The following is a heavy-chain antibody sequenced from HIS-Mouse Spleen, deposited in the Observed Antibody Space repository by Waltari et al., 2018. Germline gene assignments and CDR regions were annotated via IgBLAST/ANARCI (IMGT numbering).Heavy chain of an antibody. V-gene: IGHV3-30*03. Sequence: VQLVESGGGVVQPGRSLRRSCEASGSTFSRAGMHWVPQAPGKGLEWVAVISYDGSNKYYADSVKGRFTISRDNSKNTLYLQMNSLRAEDTAVYYCEGVYGSGSYYFDYWGQGTLVTVSS. CDR3: EGVYGSGSYYFDY. CDR1: GSTFSRAG. D-gene: IGHD3-10*01. J-gene: IGHJ4*02. CDR2: ISYDGSNK.